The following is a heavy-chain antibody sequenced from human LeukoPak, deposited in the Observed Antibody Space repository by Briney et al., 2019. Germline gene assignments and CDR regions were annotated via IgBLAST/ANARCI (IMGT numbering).Heavy chain of an antibody. CDR1: GLTFRKHG. Sequence: GGSLRLSCAASGLTFRKHGMNWVRQAPGKGLEWVSGISPSGDITYYADSVKGRFIISRDNSKNTLYLEVISLTAEDTAVYYCAKDDAWIRFGEWSQGTLVTVSS. V-gene: IGHV3-23*01. J-gene: IGHJ4*02. CDR2: ISPSGDIT. CDR3: AKDDAWIRFGE. D-gene: IGHD3-10*01.